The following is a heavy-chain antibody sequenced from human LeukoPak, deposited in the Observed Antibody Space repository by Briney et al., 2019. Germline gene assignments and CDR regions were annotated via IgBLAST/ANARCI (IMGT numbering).Heavy chain of an antibody. CDR1: GGSFSGYY. J-gene: IGHJ4*02. CDR3: ARVERSGGSCYSIDY. D-gene: IGHD2-15*01. CDR2: INHSGST. V-gene: IGHV4-34*01. Sequence: PSETLSLTCAVYGGSFSGYYWSWIRQPPGKGLEWIGEINHSGSTNYNPSLKSRVTISVDTSKNQFSLKLSSVTAADTAVYYCARVERSGGSCYSIDYWGQGTLVTVSS.